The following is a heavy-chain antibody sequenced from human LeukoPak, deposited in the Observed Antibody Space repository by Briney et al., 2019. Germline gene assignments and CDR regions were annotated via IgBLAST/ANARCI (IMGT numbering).Heavy chain of an antibody. D-gene: IGHD3-10*01. V-gene: IGHV3-7*03. J-gene: IGHJ4*03. CDR2: INRDGSEK. CDR1: GFTFGDFF. Sequence: GGSLRLSCAASGFTFGDFFMSWVRQAPGKGLEWVANINRDGSEKFHVDSVKGRFTISRDNAKNALFLQMGSLRADDTAIYFCARGVTMIRGAVMYPFFFDLWGRGTLVTVSS. CDR3: ARGVTMIRGAVMYPFFFDL.